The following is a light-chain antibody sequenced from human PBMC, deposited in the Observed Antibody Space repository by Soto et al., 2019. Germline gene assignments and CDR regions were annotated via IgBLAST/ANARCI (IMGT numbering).Light chain of an antibody. CDR3: QQSHGIPYT. Sequence: DIQMTQSPSPLSASVGDRVTITCRASQTISTYLNWYQQNPGKAPKLLIYAASTLQSGVPSRFSGSGSGTDFTLTISSLQPEDFATYYCQQSHGIPYTFGQGTKLEIK. CDR1: QTISTY. CDR2: AAS. V-gene: IGKV1-39*01. J-gene: IGKJ2*01.